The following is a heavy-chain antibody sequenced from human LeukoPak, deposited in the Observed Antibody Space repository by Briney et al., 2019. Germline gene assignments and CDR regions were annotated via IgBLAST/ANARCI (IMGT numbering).Heavy chain of an antibody. V-gene: IGHV3-23*01. CDR2: ISVSGGST. Sequence: GGSLRLSCAASGFTFSSYAMSWVRQAPGKGLDWVSAISVSGGSTYYADSVKGRFTTSRDNSKNTLCLQMNSLRAEDTAVYYCAKGQKWELPLDYWGQGTLVTVSS. J-gene: IGHJ4*02. D-gene: IGHD1-26*01. CDR3: AKGQKWELPLDY. CDR1: GFTFSSYA.